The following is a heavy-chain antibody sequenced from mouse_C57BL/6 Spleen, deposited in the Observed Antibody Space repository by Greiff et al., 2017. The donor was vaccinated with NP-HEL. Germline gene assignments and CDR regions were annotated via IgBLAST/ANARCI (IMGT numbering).Heavy chain of an antibody. CDR1: GFSLTSYG. D-gene: IGHD1-1*01. J-gene: IGHJ3*01. Sequence: QVQLKQSGPGLVQPSQSLSITCTVSGFSLTSYGVHWVRQSPGKGLEWLGVIWSGGSTDYNAAFISRLSISKDNSKSQVFFKMNSLQADDTAIYYCARIGYYGSSYEAYWGQGTLVTVSA. CDR2: IWSGGST. V-gene: IGHV2-2*01. CDR3: ARIGYYGSSYEAY.